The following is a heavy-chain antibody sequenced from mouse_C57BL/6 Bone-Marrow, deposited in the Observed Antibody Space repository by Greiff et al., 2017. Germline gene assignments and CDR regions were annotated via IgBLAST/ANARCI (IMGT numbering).Heavy chain of an antibody. J-gene: IGHJ2*01. Sequence: VKLMESGAELARPGASVKLSCKASGYTFTSYGISWVKQRTGQGLEWIGEIYPRSGNTYYNEKFKGKATLTADKSSSTAYMELRSLTSEDSAVYFCAREEGYYYDPYWGQGTTLTVSS. CDR2: IYPRSGNT. D-gene: IGHD1-1*01. CDR3: AREEGYYYDPY. CDR1: GYTFTSYG. V-gene: IGHV1-81*01.